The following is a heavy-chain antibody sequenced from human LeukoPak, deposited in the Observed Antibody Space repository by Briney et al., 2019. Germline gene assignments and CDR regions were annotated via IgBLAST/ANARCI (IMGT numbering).Heavy chain of an antibody. D-gene: IGHD3-10*01. J-gene: IGHJ4*02. V-gene: IGHV1-18*01. Sequence: ASVKVSCKASGYTFTSYGISWVRQAPGQGLEWMGWISAYNGNTNYAQKLQGRVTMTTDTSTSTAYMELRSLRSDDTAVYYCARVSAMGITMVRGVIRGDYWGQGTLVTVSS. CDR3: ARVSAMGITMVRGVIRGDY. CDR2: ISAYNGNT. CDR1: GYTFTSYG.